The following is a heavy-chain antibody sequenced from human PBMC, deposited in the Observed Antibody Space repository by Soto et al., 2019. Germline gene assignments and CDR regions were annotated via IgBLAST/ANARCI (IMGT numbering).Heavy chain of an antibody. D-gene: IGHD3-16*02. CDR1: GYTFTAYA. J-gene: IGHJ4*02. CDR3: TRSAISPYGGLIGPFDY. CDR2: INPANGNT. V-gene: IGHV1-3*05. Sequence: QVQLAQSGAEERKPGALVKVSCEATGYTFTAYAMHWVRQAPGQRLEWMGWINPANGNTKYSQKFQGRLTITSDTSANTVYMELNSLTSEDTAMYYCTRSAISPYGGLIGPFDYWGQGNLVTVSS.